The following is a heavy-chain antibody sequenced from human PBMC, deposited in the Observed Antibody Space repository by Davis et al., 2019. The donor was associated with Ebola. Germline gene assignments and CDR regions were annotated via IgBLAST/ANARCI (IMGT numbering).Heavy chain of an antibody. Sequence: AASVKVSCKASGYTFSNSAISWVRQAPGQGLEWMGWISAYNGVTKYAEKFQGRVTMTTDTSTSTAYMELRSLRSDDTAVFYCARDSGSSWYWLEYWGQGTLVTVSS. CDR1: GYTFSNSA. V-gene: IGHV1-18*01. D-gene: IGHD6-13*01. CDR2: ISAYNGVT. J-gene: IGHJ4*02. CDR3: ARDSGSSWYWLEY.